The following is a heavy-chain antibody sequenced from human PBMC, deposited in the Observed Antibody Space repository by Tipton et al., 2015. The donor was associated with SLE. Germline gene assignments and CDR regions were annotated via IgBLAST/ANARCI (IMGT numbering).Heavy chain of an antibody. J-gene: IGHJ4*02. CDR1: GASISSHY. CDR3: ARGSVRADDY. Sequence: LRLSCTVSGASISSHYWGWIRQPPGKKLEWIGYFYYNRHTNYIPSLESRVTISIDTSKNQFSLSLKSVTAADTAVYYCARGSVRADDYWGQGTLVTVSS. D-gene: IGHD4-17*01. CDR2: FYYNRHT. V-gene: IGHV4-59*11.